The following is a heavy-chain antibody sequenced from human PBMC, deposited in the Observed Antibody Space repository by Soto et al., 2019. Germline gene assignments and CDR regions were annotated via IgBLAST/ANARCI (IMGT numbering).Heavy chain of an antibody. CDR3: ARDDCSGGSCPPATFDY. Sequence: VASVKVSCKASGYTFTGYYMHWVRQAPGQGLEWMGWINPNSGGTNYAQKFQGWVTMTRDTSISTAYMELSRLRSDDTAVYYCARDDCSGGSCPPATFDYWGQGTLVTVS. CDR1: GYTFTGYY. V-gene: IGHV1-2*04. CDR2: INPNSGGT. J-gene: IGHJ4*02. D-gene: IGHD2-15*01.